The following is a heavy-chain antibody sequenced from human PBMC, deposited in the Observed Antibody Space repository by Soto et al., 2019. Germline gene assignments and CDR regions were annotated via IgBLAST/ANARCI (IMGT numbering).Heavy chain of an antibody. D-gene: IGHD6-19*01. V-gene: IGHV3-74*01. J-gene: IGHJ4*02. CDR1: GFTLTKSW. CDR3: ARDQSVSGPTTFHY. CDR2: VNTDGSDT. Sequence: EVQLIESGGGLVQPGGSLRLSCAASGFTLTKSWMHWVRQTPGKGLEWVSRVNTDGSDTIYADSVKGRFTISRDNAKNTLYLQMNSLTAEDTAMYYCARDQSVSGPTTFHYWGQGALVTVSS.